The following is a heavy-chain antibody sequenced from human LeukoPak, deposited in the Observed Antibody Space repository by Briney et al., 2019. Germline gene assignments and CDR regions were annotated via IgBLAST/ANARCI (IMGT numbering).Heavy chain of an antibody. CDR2: TWYDGSNK. CDR3: AKVGRLTYFDY. CDR1: GFTFSSYG. Sequence: PGGSLRLSCAASGFTFSSYGMHWVRQAPGKGLEWVAVTWYDGSNKYYADSVKGRFTISRDNSKNTLYLQMNSLRAEDTAVYYCAKVGRLTYFDYWGQGTLVTVSS. V-gene: IGHV3-30*02. D-gene: IGHD3-3*01. J-gene: IGHJ4*02.